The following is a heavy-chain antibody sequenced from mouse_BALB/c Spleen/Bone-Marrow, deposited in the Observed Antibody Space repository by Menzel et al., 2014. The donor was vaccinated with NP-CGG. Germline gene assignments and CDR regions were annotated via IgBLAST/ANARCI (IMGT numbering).Heavy chain of an antibody. Sequence: EVQLQQSGPELVKPGASVKISCKASGYSFTGYFMNWVKHSHGKSLEWIGRINPYNGDTFYNQKFKGKATLTVDKSSSTAHMELLSLTSEDSAVYYCGRSYGYDDWFAYWGQGTLVTVSA. D-gene: IGHD2-2*01. CDR2: INPYNGDT. CDR1: GYSFTGYF. J-gene: IGHJ3*01. V-gene: IGHV1-37*01. CDR3: GRSYGYDDWFAY.